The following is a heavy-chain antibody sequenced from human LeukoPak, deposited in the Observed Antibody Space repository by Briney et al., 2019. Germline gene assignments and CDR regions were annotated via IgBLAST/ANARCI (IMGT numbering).Heavy chain of an antibody. J-gene: IGHJ4*02. D-gene: IGHD5-12*01. CDR3: ASYLHNGYRLDY. CDR2: INSDGTTT. CDR1: GFTFSNYW. Sequence: PGGSLRLSCVASGFTFSNYWMHWVRQAPGKGPVWVSRINSDGTTTRYADSVKGRFTISRDNAKNTLYLQMDSLRAEDTAVYYCASYLHNGYRLDYWGQGTLVTVSS. V-gene: IGHV3-74*01.